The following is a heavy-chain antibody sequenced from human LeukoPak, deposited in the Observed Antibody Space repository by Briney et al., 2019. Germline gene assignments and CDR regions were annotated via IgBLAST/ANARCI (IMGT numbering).Heavy chain of an antibody. CDR2: VYYSGST. Sequence: KSSETLSLTCTVSGGSMSGFCWSWIWQPPGKGLEWIGYVYYSGSTNYNPSLKSRVTISVDTSKSQFSLNLSSVTAADTAVYYCARGDGYNFYWGQGTLVTVSS. CDR1: GGSMSGFC. D-gene: IGHD5-24*01. CDR3: ARGDGYNFY. V-gene: IGHV4-59*01. J-gene: IGHJ4*02.